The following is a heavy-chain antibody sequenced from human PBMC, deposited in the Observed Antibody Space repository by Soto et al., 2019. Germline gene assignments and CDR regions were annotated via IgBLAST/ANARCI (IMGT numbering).Heavy chain of an antibody. CDR2: MNPNSGNT. V-gene: IGHV1-8*01. CDR1: GYTFTRYD. J-gene: IGHJ6*03. D-gene: IGHD4-4*01. CDR3: ARGTLYSNYGYHYYYMDV. Sequence: GASVKVSCKASGYTFTRYDINWVRQATGQGLEWMGWMNPNSGNTGYAQKFQGRVTMTRNTSISTAYMELSSLRSEDTAVYYCARGTLYSNYGYHYYYMDVWGKGTTVTVSS.